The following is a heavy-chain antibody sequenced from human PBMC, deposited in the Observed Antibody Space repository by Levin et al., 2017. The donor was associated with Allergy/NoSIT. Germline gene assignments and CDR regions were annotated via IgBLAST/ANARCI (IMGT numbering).Heavy chain of an antibody. CDR3: ARHGSIAARIFDS. V-gene: IGHV4-39*01. D-gene: IGHD6-6*01. J-gene: IGHJ4*02. CDR1: GGSISSSSYY. CDR2: IYYGGNT. Sequence: PSETLSLTCTVSGGSISSSSYYWGWIRQPPGTGLEWIGSIYYGGNTYYNPSLKSRVTISVDTSKNQFSLKVTSVTAADTAVYYCARHGSIAARIFDSWGQGTLVTVSS.